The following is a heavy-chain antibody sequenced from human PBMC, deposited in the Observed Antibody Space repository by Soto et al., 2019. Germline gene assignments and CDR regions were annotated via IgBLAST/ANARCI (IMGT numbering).Heavy chain of an antibody. CDR1: GFTFSSYG. D-gene: IGHD3-3*01. CDR3: ARDARIFGVVIENWFDP. J-gene: IGHJ5*02. Sequence: PGGSLRLSCAASGFTFSSYGMHWVRQAPGKGLEWVAVIWYDGSNKYYADSVKGRFTISRDNSKNTLYLQMNSLRAEDTAVYYCARDARIFGVVIENWFDPWGQGT. CDR2: IWYDGSNK. V-gene: IGHV3-33*01.